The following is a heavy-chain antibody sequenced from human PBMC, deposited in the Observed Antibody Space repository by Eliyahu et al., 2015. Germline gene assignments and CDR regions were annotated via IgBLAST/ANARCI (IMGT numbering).Heavy chain of an antibody. D-gene: IGHD2-2*01. CDR2: ISSGGGGT. CDR1: GFTFSSNA. J-gene: IGHJ4*02. Sequence: EVQLLESGGGLVQPGGSLRLSCAASGFTFSSNAMSWVRQAPGKGLEWVSGISSGGGGTYYADSVKGRFTISRDNSKNTLYLQMNSLRAEDTAIYYCAKARCSTSCYGGDYWGQGTLVTVSS. V-gene: IGHV3-23*01. CDR3: AKARCSTSCYGGDY.